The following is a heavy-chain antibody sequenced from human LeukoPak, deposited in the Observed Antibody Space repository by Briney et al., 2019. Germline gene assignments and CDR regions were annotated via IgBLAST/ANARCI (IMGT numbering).Heavy chain of an antibody. CDR3: ARGRDTRSGYYSRLGYYYYGMDV. V-gene: IGHV4-34*01. CDR1: GGSFSDYY. J-gene: IGHJ6*02. D-gene: IGHD3-22*01. Sequence: SETLSLTCAVYGGSFSDYYWNWIRQPPGKGLEWIGEINHSGSTNYNPSIKSLVSISVDTSKNQFSLKLISVTAADTAVYYCARGRDTRSGYYSRLGYYYYGMDVWGQGTTVTVSS. CDR2: INHSGST.